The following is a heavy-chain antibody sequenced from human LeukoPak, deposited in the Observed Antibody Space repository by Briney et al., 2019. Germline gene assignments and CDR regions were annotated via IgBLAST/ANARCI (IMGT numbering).Heavy chain of an antibody. Sequence: SETLSLTCTVSGYSINRAYYWGWIRQPPGKGLEWIGNIYHSGSTYYNPSLKSRLTISVDTSKNQFSLKLSSVSAADTGVYYCARGRGSGSYYKGGHDGNWFDPWGQGTLVTVSS. J-gene: IGHJ5*02. CDR3: ARGRGSGSYYKGGHDGNWFDP. CDR1: GYSINRAYY. CDR2: IYHSGST. D-gene: IGHD3-10*01. V-gene: IGHV4-38-2*02.